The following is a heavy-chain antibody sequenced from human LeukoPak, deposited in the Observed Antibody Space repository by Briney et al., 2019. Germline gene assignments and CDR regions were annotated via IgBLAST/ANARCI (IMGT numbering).Heavy chain of an antibody. V-gene: IGHV3-7*01. CDR1: GLVLSNAY. Sequence: GSLRLSCAASGLVLSNAYLSWARQAPGKGLEWVANIQQDGSEQYYVDSVKGRFTISRDNAKNSLYLQMNSLRAGDTAVYYCVTGPFDYWGQGTLVTVSS. D-gene: IGHD3-10*01. CDR2: IQQDGSEQ. CDR3: VTGPFDY. J-gene: IGHJ4*02.